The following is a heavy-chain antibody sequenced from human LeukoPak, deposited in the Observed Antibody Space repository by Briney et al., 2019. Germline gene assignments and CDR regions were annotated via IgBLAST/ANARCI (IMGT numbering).Heavy chain of an antibody. CDR3: AKQKGYCSGGSCYYSDY. Sequence: SLRLSCAASGFTFDDYAMHWVRQAPGKGLEWVSGISWNSGSIGYADSVKGRFTISRDNAKNSLYLQMNSLRAEDTARYYCAKQKGYCSGGSCYYSDYWGQGTLVTVSS. V-gene: IGHV3-9*01. CDR2: ISWNSGSI. J-gene: IGHJ4*02. CDR1: GFTFDDYA. D-gene: IGHD2-15*01.